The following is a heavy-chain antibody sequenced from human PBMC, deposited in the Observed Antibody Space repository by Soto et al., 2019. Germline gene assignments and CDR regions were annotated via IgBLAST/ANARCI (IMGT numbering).Heavy chain of an antibody. CDR2: ISANNGNT. D-gene: IGHD2-15*01. Sequence: QVQLVQSGAEVKKPGASVKVSCKASGYTFTSYGISWVRQAPGQGLEWMGWISANNGNTKYAQNFQGRVTMTTDTTTSTAYMELRSLRCDDTAVDYCARAYSHGLFDPWGQGTLVTVSS. CDR3: ARAYSHGLFDP. CDR1: GYTFTSYG. J-gene: IGHJ5*02. V-gene: IGHV1-18*01.